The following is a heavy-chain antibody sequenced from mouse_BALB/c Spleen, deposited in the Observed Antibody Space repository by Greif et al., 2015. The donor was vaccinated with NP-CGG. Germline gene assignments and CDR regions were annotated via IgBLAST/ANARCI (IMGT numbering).Heavy chain of an antibody. J-gene: IGHJ2*01. D-gene: IGHD4-1*01. Sequence: VQLQQSGAELAKPGASVKMSCKASGYAFTSYWMHWVKQRPGQGLEWIGYINPSTGYTEYDQKFKDKATLTADKSSSTAYMQLSSLTSEDSAVYYCARSGTYYFDYWGQGTPLTASS. CDR2: INPSTGYT. CDR1: GYAFTSYW. CDR3: ARSGTYYFDY. V-gene: IGHV1-7*01.